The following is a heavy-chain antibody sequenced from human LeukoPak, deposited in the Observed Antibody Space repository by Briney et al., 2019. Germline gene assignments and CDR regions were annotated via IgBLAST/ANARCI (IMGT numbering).Heavy chain of an antibody. CDR2: ISYDGSNK. D-gene: IGHD4-17*01. CDR1: GFTFSSYG. Sequence: GRSLRLSCAASGFTFSSYGMHWVRQAPGKGLEWVAVISYDGSNKYYADSVKGRFTISRDNSKNTLYLQMNSLRAEDTAVYYCAKAYGDDEAFDIWGQGTMVTVSS. CDR3: AKAYGDDEAFDI. J-gene: IGHJ3*02. V-gene: IGHV3-30*18.